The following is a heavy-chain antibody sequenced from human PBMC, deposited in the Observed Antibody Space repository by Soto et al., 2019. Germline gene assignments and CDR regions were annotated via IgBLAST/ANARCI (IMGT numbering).Heavy chain of an antibody. V-gene: IGHV4-30-2*01. Sequence: QLQLQESGSGLVRPSQTLSLTCAVSGGSISSGGYSWNWIRQPPGKGLEWIGYIYHSGSTLYNPSPKSRVTISVDKPKNQYSLKLTSVTAADTAVYYCARDHLEGNWFDPCGQGTLVTVSS. CDR1: GGSISSGGYS. CDR2: IYHSGST. CDR3: ARDHLEGNWFDP. J-gene: IGHJ5*02.